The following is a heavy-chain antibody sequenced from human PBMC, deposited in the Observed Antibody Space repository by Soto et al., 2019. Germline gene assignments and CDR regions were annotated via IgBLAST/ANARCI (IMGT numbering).Heavy chain of an antibody. CDR1: GLTLYSYW. Sequence: CLEICCAASGLTLYSYWVHWVRQATGKGLVWVSRINSDGSSTSYADSVKGRFTISRDNAKNTLYLQMNSLRAEDTAVYYCARVRAPGPGRYMDVWGKGTTVPVS. J-gene: IGHJ6*03. V-gene: IGHV3-74*01. CDR2: INSDGSST. CDR3: ARVRAPGPGRYMDV.